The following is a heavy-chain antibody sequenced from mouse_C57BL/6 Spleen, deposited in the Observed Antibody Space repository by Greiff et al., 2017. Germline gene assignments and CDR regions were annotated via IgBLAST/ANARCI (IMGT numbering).Heavy chain of an antibody. D-gene: IGHD2-1*01. V-gene: IGHV5-9-1*02. CDR1: GFTFSSYA. Sequence: EVKVVESGEGLVKPGGSLKLSCAASGFTFSSYAMSWVRQTPEKRLEWVAYISSGGDYIYYADTVKGRFTISRDNARNTLYLQMSRLKSEDTAMYYCTRDRGDGNYYFDYWGQGTTLTVAS. J-gene: IGHJ2*01. CDR2: ISSGGDYI. CDR3: TRDRGDGNYYFDY.